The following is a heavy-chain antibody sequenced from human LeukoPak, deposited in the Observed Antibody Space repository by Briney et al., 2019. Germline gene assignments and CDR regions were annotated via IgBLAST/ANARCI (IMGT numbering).Heavy chain of an antibody. CDR1: GYRFTTYW. D-gene: IGHD3-22*01. CDR2: ILPDDSDT. J-gene: IGHJ3*01. Sequence: GEPLKISCKVSGYRFTTYWIAWVRQMPGKGLDFMGIILPDDSDTRYSPSFRGQVAISVDKSINTAYLQWNSLKASDTAMYYCARQGAGASHYDDTGLPRGAFDVWGQGTMLTVSS. CDR3: ARQGAGASHYDDTGLPRGAFDV. V-gene: IGHV5-51*01.